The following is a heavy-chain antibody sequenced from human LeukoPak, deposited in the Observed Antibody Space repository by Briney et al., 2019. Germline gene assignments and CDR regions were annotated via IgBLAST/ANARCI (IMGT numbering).Heavy chain of an antibody. D-gene: IGHD3-3*01. CDR1: GGTSSSYA. V-gene: IGHV1-69*04. J-gene: IGHJ4*02. CDR2: IIPILGIA. CDR3: ARSEITIFGVVIWYFDY. Sequence: SVTVSCTASGGTSSSYAISWVRQAPGQGLEWMGRIIPILGIANYAQKFQGRVTITADKSTSTAYMELSSLRSEDTAVYYCARSEITIFGVVIWYFDYWGQGTLVTVSS.